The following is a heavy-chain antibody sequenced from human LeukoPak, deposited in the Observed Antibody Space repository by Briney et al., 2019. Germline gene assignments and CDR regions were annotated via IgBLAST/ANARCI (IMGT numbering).Heavy chain of an antibody. CDR1: GFTLSNNY. J-gene: IGHJ4*02. Sequence: PGGSLRLSCAASGFTLSNNYMSWVRQAPGKGLEWVSVIHSGGTTNYADSVQGRFTISRDNSKTTVYLHMNSLRAEDTAVYYCARDSDSGYGPFASWGQGTLVTVSS. V-gene: IGHV3-53*01. CDR2: IHSGGTT. D-gene: IGHD5-12*01. CDR3: ARDSDSGYGPFAS.